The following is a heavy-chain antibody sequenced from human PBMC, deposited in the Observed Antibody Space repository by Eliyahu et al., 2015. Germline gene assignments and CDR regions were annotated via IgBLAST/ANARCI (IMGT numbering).Heavy chain of an antibody. D-gene: IGHD6-13*01. V-gene: IGHV3-11*01. J-gene: IGHJ4*02. Sequence: QVQLAESGGGLVKPGESLRLSXAASGFTFSDYYMNWIRQAPGKGLEWLSYISSTGNTMYYADSVKGRFTVSRDNAKKSMFLQINSLRAEDTAVYYCARDWLGAAADYWGQGTLVTVSS. CDR1: GFTFSDYY. CDR3: ARDWLGAAADY. CDR2: ISSTGNTM.